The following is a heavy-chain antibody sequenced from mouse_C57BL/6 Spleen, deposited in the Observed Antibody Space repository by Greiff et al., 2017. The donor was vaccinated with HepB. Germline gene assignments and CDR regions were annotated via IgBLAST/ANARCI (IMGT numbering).Heavy chain of an antibody. J-gene: IGHJ4*01. CDR1: GYTFTNYW. CDR2: IYPGGGYT. D-gene: IGHD2-1*01. Sequence: VQLQQSGAELVRPGTSVKMSCKASGYTFTNYWIGWAKQRPGHGLEWIGDIYPGGGYTNYNEKFKGKAPLTADKSSSTAYMQFSSLTSEDSAIYYCARRGGYGNYGHYYAMDYWGQGTSVTVSS. V-gene: IGHV1-63*01. CDR3: ARRGGYGNYGHYYAMDY.